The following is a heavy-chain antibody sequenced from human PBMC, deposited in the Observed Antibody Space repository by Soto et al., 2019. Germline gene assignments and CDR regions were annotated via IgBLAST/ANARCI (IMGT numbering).Heavy chain of an antibody. CDR3: ARLGRYQMGIFDY. CDR2: IHDSGST. V-gene: IGHV4-59*08. Sequence: QVQLQESGPGLVKPSETLSLTCTVSGGSISSYYWSWIRQPPGKGLEYIGYIHDSGSTNYNPSLKSRVTISVDTSTNQFSLELSSVTTADTALYYCARLGRYQMGIFDYWGQGTLVTVSS. J-gene: IGHJ4*02. D-gene: IGHD2-2*01. CDR1: GGSISSYY.